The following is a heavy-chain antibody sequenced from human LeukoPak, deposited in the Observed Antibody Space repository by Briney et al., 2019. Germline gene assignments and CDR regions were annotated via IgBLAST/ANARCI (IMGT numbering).Heavy chain of an antibody. CDR3: AKDHAAAGAPDF. CDR2: IRESGTSA. V-gene: IGHV3-23*01. J-gene: IGHJ4*02. CDR1: GFTFSTYS. D-gene: IGHD4/OR15-4a*01. Sequence: PGGSLRLSCAASGFTFSTYSMNWGRQAPGKGLEGVSSIRESGTSAYYADSVKGRFTVSRDNSKGTVSLQMERLRTEDTAVYYCAKDHAAAGAPDFWGQGTLVTVSS.